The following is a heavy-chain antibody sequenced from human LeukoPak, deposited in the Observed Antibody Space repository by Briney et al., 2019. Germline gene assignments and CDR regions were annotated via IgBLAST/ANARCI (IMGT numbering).Heavy chain of an antibody. Sequence: SETLSLTCAVYGGSFSGYYWSWIRQPPGKGLEWIGEINHSGSTNYNPSLKSRVTISVDTSKNQFSLKLSSLTAADTAVYYCARGLRFLEWSYPSGYYYYMDVWGKGTTVTVSS. CDR3: ARGLRFLEWSYPSGYYYYMDV. CDR1: GGSFSGYY. D-gene: IGHD3-3*01. V-gene: IGHV4-34*01. CDR2: INHSGST. J-gene: IGHJ6*03.